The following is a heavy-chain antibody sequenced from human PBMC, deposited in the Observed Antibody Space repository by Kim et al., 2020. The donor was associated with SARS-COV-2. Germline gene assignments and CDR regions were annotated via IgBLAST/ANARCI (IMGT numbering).Heavy chain of an antibody. J-gene: IGHJ6*02. CDR2: INNNGLST. Sequence: GGSLRLSCAASGFTFSTYAMHWVRLAPGKGLEYVSAINNNGLSTYYADSVKGRFTISRDNSKNTLFLQMDSVRGEDMGVYYCARGGWFQGKYYGMDVWGQGTTVTVSS. D-gene: IGHD6-19*01. V-gene: IGHV3-64*02. CDR3: ARGGWFQGKYYGMDV. CDR1: GFTFSTYA.